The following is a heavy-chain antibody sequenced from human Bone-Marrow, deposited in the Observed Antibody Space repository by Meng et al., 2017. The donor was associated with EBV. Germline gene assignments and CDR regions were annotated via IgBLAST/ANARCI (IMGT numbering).Heavy chain of an antibody. V-gene: IGHV4-4*02. CDR1: GDSIGSTNW. D-gene: IGHD6-19*01. J-gene: IGHJ4*02. Sequence: QVQLQESGPGLVKPSGXLSLTCSVSGDSIGSTNWWSWVRQAPGKGLEWIGYVHYIGSTIDNPSLKSRVTISVDRSKNQFSLKLSSVTAADTAVYYCARSPGSSGWNYYFDYWGQGTLGTVSS. CDR3: ARSPGSSGWNYYFDY. CDR2: VHYIGST.